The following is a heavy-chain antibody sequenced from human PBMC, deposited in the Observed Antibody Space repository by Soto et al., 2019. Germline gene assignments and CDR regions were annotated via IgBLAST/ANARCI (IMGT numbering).Heavy chain of an antibody. V-gene: IGHV1-18*01. CDR3: ASEDPPSLN. CDR2: ISAYNGNT. CDR1: GYTFTSYG. J-gene: IGHJ1*01. Sequence: QVQLVQSGAEVKKPGASVKGSCKASGYTFTSYGISWVRQAPGQGLEWMGWISAYNGNTNYAQKLQGRVTMTNDTATSTADIELRSLRSDDTGMYYCASEDPPSLNWGQVTMVTLSS. D-gene: IGHD2-2*01.